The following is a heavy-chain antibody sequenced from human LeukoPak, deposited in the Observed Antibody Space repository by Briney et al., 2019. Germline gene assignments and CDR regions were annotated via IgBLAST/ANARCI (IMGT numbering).Heavy chain of an antibody. Sequence: GGSLRLSCAASGFTFSSYSMNWVRQAPGKGLEWLSSISSSSSYIYYADSVKGRFTISRDNAKNSLYLQMNSLRAEDTAVYYCARVSSSWTEDWFDPWGQGTLVTVSS. CDR2: ISSSSSYI. J-gene: IGHJ5*02. D-gene: IGHD6-13*01. CDR1: GFTFSSYS. CDR3: ARVSSSWTEDWFDP. V-gene: IGHV3-21*01.